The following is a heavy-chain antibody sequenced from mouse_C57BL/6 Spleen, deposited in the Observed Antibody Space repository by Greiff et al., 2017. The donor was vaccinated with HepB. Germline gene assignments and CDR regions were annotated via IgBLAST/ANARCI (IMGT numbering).Heavy chain of an antibody. D-gene: IGHD1-1*01. CDR1: GYTFTSYW. Sequence: VQLQQPGAELVRPGSSVKLSCKASGYTFTSYWMHWVKQRPIQGLEWIGNIDPSDSETHYNQKFKDKATLTVDKSSSTAYMQLSSLTSEDSAVYYCARSRYYYCSSPYYYAMDYWGQGTSVTVSS. V-gene: IGHV1-52*01. CDR2: IDPSDSET. CDR3: ARSRYYYCSSPYYYAMDY. J-gene: IGHJ4*01.